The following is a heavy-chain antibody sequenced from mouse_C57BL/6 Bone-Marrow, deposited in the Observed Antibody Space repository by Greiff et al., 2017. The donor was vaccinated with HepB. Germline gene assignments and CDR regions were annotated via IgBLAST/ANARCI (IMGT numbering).Heavy chain of an antibody. CDR1: GFTFSDYG. V-gene: IGHV5-17*01. Sequence: DVMLVESGGGLAKPGGSLKLSCAASGFTFSDYGMHWVRQAPEKGLEWVAYISSGSSTIYYADTVKGRFTISRDNAKNTLFLQMTSLRSEDTAMYYCARLGDYDAAWFAYWGQGTLVTVSA. CDR2: ISSGSSTI. CDR3: ARLGDYDAAWFAY. J-gene: IGHJ3*01. D-gene: IGHD2-4*01.